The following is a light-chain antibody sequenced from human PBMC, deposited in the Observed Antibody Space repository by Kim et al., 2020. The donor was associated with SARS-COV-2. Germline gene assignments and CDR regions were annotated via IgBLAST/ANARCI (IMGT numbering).Light chain of an antibody. CDR2: TDN. CDR1: RSNVEINP. V-gene: IGLV1-44*01. J-gene: IGLJ3*02. Sequence: QSVLTQPPSASGTPGQRVTISCSGSRSNVEINPVNWYQHLPGAAPSLLIHTDNQRPSGIPDRLSGSKSGASASLTITGLQPEDEAVYYCEVWDDNLRGPVFGGGTKVTVL. CDR3: EVWDDNLRGPV.